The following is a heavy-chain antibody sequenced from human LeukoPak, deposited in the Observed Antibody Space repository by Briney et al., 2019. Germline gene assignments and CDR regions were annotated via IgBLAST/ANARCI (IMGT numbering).Heavy chain of an antibody. CDR3: ARGQGATVPQVGKNWFDP. Sequence: SETLSLTCAVYVDSFSNYYWNWIRQTPGKGLEWIGEVNESGGTNINPSLRSRVILSVDTSKNQFSLKLLSMTAADTAIYYCARGQGATVPQVGKNWFDPWGQGTWVIVSS. CDR1: VDSFSNYY. CDR2: VNESGGT. V-gene: IGHV4-34*01. D-gene: IGHD1-26*01. J-gene: IGHJ5*02.